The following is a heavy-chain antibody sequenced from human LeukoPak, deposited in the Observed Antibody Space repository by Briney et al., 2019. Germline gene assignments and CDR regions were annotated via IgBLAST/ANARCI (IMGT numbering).Heavy chain of an antibody. CDR2: IKQDGSEK. CDR3: AREGDSSGYYCDY. CDR1: GFTFSSYW. Sequence: GGPLRLSCAASGFTFSSYWMSWVRQAPGKGLEWVANIKQDGSEKYYVDSVKGRFTISRDNAKNSLYLQMNSLRAEDTAVYYCAREGDSSGYYCDYWGQGTLVTVSS. J-gene: IGHJ4*02. D-gene: IGHD3-22*01. V-gene: IGHV3-7*01.